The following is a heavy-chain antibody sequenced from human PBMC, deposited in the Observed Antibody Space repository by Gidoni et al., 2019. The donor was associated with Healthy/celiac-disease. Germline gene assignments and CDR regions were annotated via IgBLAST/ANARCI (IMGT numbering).Heavy chain of an antibody. Sequence: EVQLVESGGGLVQPGGSLKLSFAASGLPFSGSALHWVRQASGTGLEWVGRIRSKANSYATAYAAAVKGRFTISRDDSKNTAYLQMNSLKTEDTAVYYCTRLGGDSSSWYWFDPWGQGTLVTVSS. CDR1: GLPFSGSA. CDR2: IRSKANSYAT. CDR3: TRLGGDSSSWYWFDP. D-gene: IGHD6-13*01. V-gene: IGHV3-73*02. J-gene: IGHJ5*02.